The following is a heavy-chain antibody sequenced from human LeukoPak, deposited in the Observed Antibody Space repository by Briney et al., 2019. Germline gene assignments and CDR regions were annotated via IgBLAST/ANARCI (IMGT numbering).Heavy chain of an antibody. D-gene: IGHD2-2*01. J-gene: IGHJ4*02. CDR1: GGSISSYY. V-gene: IGHV4-59*06. CDR2: IYYSGST. CDR3: ARSRGRRYCSSTSCYLTYYFDY. Sequence: SETLSLTCTVSGGSISSYYWSWIRQPPGKGLEWIGYIYYSGSTYYNPSLKSRVTISVDTSKNQFSLKLSSVTAADTAVYYCARSRGRRYCSSTSCYLTYYFDYWGQGTLVTVSS.